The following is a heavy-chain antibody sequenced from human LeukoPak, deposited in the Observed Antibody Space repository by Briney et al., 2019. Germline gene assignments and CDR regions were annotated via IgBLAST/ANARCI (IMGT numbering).Heavy chain of an antibody. CDR2: ISASGRTT. V-gene: IGHV3-48*04. CDR1: GLTLSNYG. J-gene: IGHJ4*02. CDR3: ARDLEED. Sequence: GGSLRLSCLASGLTLSNYGMNWVRQAPGKGLEWLSYISASGRTTYYADSVKGRSSMSRDNANNSVFLEMNSLRVDDTALYYCARDLEEDWGQGTLVTVSS.